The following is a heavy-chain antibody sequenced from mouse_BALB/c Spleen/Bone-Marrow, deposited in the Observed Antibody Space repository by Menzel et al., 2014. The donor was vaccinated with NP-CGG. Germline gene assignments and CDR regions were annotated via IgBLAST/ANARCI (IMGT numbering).Heavy chain of an antibody. CDR1: GYTFTDYY. V-gene: IGHV1-77*01. Sequence: QVQLKESGAELARPGASVKLSCKASGYTFTDYYINWVRRRTGQGLEWIGEIYPGNGNTYYNEKFKGKATLTADKSSSTAYMQLSSLTSEDSAVYFCARGGYYRYDGFAYWGQVDSGHCLR. D-gene: IGHD2-14*01. CDR2: IYPGNGNT. J-gene: IGHJ3*01. CDR3: ARGGYYRYDGFAY.